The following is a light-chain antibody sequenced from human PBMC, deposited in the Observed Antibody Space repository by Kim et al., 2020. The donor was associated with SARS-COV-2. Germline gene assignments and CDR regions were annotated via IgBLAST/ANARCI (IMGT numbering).Light chain of an antibody. V-gene: IGLV3-21*04. CDR3: QVWNSRSDHGV. CDR1: KIGGKN. CDR2: YDS. Sequence: PGKASRITCGGKKIGGKNVQWYQQKPGQAPVLVIYYDSDRPSGIPERISGSNSGNTATLTISGVEAGDEADYYCQVWNSRSDHGVFGGGTQLTVL. J-gene: IGLJ2*01.